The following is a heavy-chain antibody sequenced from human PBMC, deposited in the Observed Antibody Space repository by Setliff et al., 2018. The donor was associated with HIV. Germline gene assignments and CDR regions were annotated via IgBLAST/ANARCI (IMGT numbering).Heavy chain of an antibody. Sequence: GESLKISCKGSGYSFNTYWIGWVRRMPGKGLEWMGIIYPGDSDTRYSPSFQGQVTISVDKSISTAYLQWSSLKASDSAMYYCARCGYSYGSYGMDVWGQGTKVTVSS. CDR3: ARCGYSYGSYGMDV. CDR2: IYPGDSDT. V-gene: IGHV5-51*01. CDR1: GYSFNTYW. J-gene: IGHJ6*02. D-gene: IGHD5-12*01.